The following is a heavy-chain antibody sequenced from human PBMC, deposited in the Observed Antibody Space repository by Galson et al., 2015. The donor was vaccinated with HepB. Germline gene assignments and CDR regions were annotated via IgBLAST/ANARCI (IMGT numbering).Heavy chain of an antibody. CDR2: ISAYNGNT. Sequence: SVKVSCKASGYTFTSYGISWVRQAPGQGLEWMGWISAYNGNTNYAQKLQGRVTMTTDTSTSTAYMELRSLRSDDTAVYYCARGPGHTDYYYYYGMDVWGQGTTVTVSS. CDR3: ARGPGHTDYYYYYGMDV. CDR1: GYTFTSYG. J-gene: IGHJ6*02. V-gene: IGHV1-18*04.